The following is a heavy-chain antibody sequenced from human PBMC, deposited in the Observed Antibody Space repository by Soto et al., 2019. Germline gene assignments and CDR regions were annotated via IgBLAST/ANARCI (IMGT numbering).Heavy chain of an antibody. CDR3: AKDRARNDAFDI. V-gene: IGHV3-23*01. D-gene: IGHD3-10*01. CDR2: ISGSSGST. Sequence: EVQLLESGGGLVQPGGSLRLSCAASGFTFSSYAMSWVRQAPGKGLEWVSAISGSSGSTYYADSVKGRFTISRDNSKNTLYLQMNSLRAEDTAVYYCAKDRARNDAFDIWGQGTMVTVSS. CDR1: GFTFSSYA. J-gene: IGHJ3*02.